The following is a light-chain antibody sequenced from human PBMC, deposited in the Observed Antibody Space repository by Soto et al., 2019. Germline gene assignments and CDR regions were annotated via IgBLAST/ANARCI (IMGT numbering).Light chain of an antibody. Sequence: QPVLTQSSSASASLGSSVKLTCTLSSGHSSYIIAWHQQQPGKAPRYLMKLEVSGSYNKGSGVPDRFSGYSSVADRYLTISNLQFEDEADYSCETCDNNILVLGGGTKVTLL. CDR3: ETCDNNILV. J-gene: IGLJ2*01. CDR1: SGHSSYI. CDR2: LEVSGSY. V-gene: IGLV4-60*02.